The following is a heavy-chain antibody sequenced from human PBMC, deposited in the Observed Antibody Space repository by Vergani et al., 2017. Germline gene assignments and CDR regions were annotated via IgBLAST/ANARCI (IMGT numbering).Heavy chain of an antibody. CDR2: INTNSGNP. V-gene: IGHV7-4-1*02. CDR3: ARGRQWRLTEYLYGMDV. Sequence: QVQLLQSGSELKKPGASVRISCEASGYTFTNYPLIWVRQAPAQGLEFMGWINTNSGNPTYAPGFTGRFVFSLDTSVSTAYLQISGLKAEDSAVYYCARGRQWRLTEYLYGMDVWGQGTTVTVSS. D-gene: IGHD6-19*01. CDR1: GYTFTNYP. J-gene: IGHJ6*02.